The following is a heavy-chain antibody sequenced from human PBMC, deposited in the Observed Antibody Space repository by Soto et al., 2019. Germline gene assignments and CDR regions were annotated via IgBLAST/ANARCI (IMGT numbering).Heavy chain of an antibody. CDR2: IGSTGGTT. CDR1: GFIFSGFT. V-gene: IGHV3-23*01. D-gene: IGHD2-15*01. J-gene: IGHJ4*02. CDR3: AKGKGGGGRYYFDY. Sequence: GGSLRLSCTAPGFIFSGFTMNWVRQAPGKGLEWVSTIGSTGGTTHYTDSVRGRFTISRDNSKNTLFLQMDSLSDEDTAVYFCAKGKGGGGRYYFDYWGQGSLVTVSS.